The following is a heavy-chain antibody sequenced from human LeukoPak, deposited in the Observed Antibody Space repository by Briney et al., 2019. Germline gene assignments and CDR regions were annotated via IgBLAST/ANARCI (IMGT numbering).Heavy chain of an antibody. D-gene: IGHD1-1*01. V-gene: IGHV4-34*01. J-gene: IGHJ4*02. CDR2: INHSGST. Sequence: GSLRLSCAASGFTFSSYEMNWIRQPPGKGLEWIGEINHSGSTNYNPSLKSRVTISVDTSKNQFSLKLSSVTVADTAVYYCARDRGTWNDDGFDYWGQGTLVTVSS. CDR1: GFTFSSYE. CDR3: ARDRGTWNDDGFDY.